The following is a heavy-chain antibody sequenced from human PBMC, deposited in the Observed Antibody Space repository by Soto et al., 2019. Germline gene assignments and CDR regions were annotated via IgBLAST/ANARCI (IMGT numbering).Heavy chain of an antibody. CDR2: ISYNGDKT. CDR3: AKDRIRGTSYFDY. Sequence: QVQLLESGGGVVQPGRSLRLSCAASGFSFNTYGMHWVRQAPGKGLEWVAVISYNGDKTFYADSVKGRFTISRDNSQSTLYLQMNSLRPEDTAVYYCAKDRIRGTSYFDYWGQVTLVTVSS. CDR1: GFSFNTYG. D-gene: IGHD6-6*01. V-gene: IGHV3-30*18. J-gene: IGHJ4*02.